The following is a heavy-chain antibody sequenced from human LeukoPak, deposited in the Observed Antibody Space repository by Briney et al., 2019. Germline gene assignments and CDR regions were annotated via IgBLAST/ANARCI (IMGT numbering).Heavy chain of an antibody. V-gene: IGHV3-7*01. J-gene: IGHJ4*02. D-gene: IGHD2-2*01. CDR1: GFTFSNYW. CDR3: ARALDSSSSRYQAFEY. Sequence: GGSLRLSCAASGFTFSNYWMSWVRQAPGKGLEWVANIKQDGSEKYYVDSVKGRFTISRDNAKNSLYLQMYSLRAEDTAVYYCARALDSSSSRYQAFEYWGQGTLVTVSS. CDR2: IKQDGSEK.